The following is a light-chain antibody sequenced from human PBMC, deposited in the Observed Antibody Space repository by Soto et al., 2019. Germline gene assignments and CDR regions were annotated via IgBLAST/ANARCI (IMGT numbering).Light chain of an antibody. Sequence: EIVMTQSPATLSVSPGERATLSCRASQSVSSNLAWYQQKPGQAPRLLIYGASTRATGIPVSFSGSGSGTEFTLTISSLQSEDFAIYYCQHYNNWPPWTFGQGTKVEIK. V-gene: IGKV3-15*01. CDR2: GAS. CDR1: QSVSSN. J-gene: IGKJ1*01. CDR3: QHYNNWPPWT.